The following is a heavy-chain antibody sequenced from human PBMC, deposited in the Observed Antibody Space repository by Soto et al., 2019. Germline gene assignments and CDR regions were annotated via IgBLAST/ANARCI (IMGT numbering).Heavy chain of an antibody. J-gene: IGHJ6*02. CDR2: IIPILGTA. CDR3: ARAGFVSGWNEFSGMDV. D-gene: IGHD6-19*01. Sequence: VQLVQSGAEVRKPGSSVKVSCQVSGVTFSTSTITWVRQAPGQGLEGMGSIIPILGTAKSTQKFQGRVTITADESASGDYMELSSLTSADTAVYYCARAGFVSGWNEFSGMDVWGQGTTVTFSS. V-gene: IGHV1-69*11. CDR1: GVTFSTST.